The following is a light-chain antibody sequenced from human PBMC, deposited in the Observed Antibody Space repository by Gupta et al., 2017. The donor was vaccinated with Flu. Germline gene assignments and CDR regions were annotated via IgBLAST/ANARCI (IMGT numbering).Light chain of an antibody. CDR2: SNN. CDR1: SSNIGSNT. V-gene: IGLV1-44*01. J-gene: IGLJ3*02. CDR3: AAWDDSLGWV. Sequence: QRVTISCSGSSSNIGSNTVNWYQQLPGTAPKLLIYSNNQRPSGVPDRFSGSKSGTSASLAISGLQSEDEADYYCAAWDDSLGWVFGGGIKLTVL.